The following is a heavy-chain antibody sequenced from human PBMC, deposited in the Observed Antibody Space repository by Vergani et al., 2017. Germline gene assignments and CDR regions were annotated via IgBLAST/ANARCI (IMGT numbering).Heavy chain of an antibody. Sequence: QVQLQESGPGLVKPSETLSLTCAVSGYSISSGYYWGWIRQPPGKGLEWIGSIYHSGSTYYNPSLKSLVTISVDTSKNQFSLKLSSWTAADTAVYYCARHKINWNAFGYWGQGTLVTVSS. V-gene: IGHV4-38-2*01. CDR2: IYHSGST. CDR1: GYSISSGYY. D-gene: IGHD1-1*01. CDR3: ARHKINWNAFGY. J-gene: IGHJ4*02.